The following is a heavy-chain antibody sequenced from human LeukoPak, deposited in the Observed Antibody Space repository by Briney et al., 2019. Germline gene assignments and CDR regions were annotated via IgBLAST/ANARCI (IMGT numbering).Heavy chain of an antibody. Sequence: PSETLSLTCAVYGGSFSGYYWSWIRQPPGKGLEWIGEINHSGSTNCNPSLKSRVTISVDTSKNQFSLKLSSVTAADTAVYYCARDLYYYDSSGGQGYWGQGTLVTVSS. V-gene: IGHV4-34*01. J-gene: IGHJ4*02. CDR3: ARDLYYYDSSGGQGY. CDR1: GGSFSGYY. D-gene: IGHD3-22*01. CDR2: INHSGST.